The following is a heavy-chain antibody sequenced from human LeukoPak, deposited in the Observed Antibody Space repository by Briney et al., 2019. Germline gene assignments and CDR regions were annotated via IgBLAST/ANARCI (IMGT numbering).Heavy chain of an antibody. Sequence: ASAKVSCKASGYTFTSYGISWVRQAPGQGLEWMGWISAYNGNTNYAQKLQGRVTMTTDTSTSTAYMELRSLRSEDTAVYYCARDMGLGFDYGDFSGVYWGQGTLVTVSS. V-gene: IGHV1-18*01. CDR1: GYTFTSYG. J-gene: IGHJ4*02. D-gene: IGHD4-17*01. CDR2: ISAYNGNT. CDR3: ARDMGLGFDYGDFSGVY.